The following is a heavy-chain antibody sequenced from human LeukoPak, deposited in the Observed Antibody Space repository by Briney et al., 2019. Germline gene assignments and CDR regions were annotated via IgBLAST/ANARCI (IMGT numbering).Heavy chain of an antibody. Sequence: GGSLRLSCAASGFTVSSNYMNWVRQAPGKGLEWVSLIYSGGSTYRADSVKGRFTISRDNSKNTLYLQMNSLRAEDTAVYYCAREVLGVDAFDIWGQGTMVTVSS. V-gene: IGHV3-66*01. D-gene: IGHD3-10*01. CDR2: IYSGGST. CDR1: GFTVSSNY. CDR3: AREVLGVDAFDI. J-gene: IGHJ3*02.